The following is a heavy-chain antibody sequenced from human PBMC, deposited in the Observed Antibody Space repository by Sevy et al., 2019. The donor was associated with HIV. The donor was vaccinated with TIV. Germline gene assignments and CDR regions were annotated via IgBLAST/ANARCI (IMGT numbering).Heavy chain of an antibody. Sequence: GGSLRLSCAASGFTFSSYAMSWVRQAPGKGLEWVSAISGSGGSTYYADSVKGRFTISRENSKNTLYLQMKSLRAEDTAVYYCAKSLYSSIAVAGTWAFDIWGQGTMVTVSS. D-gene: IGHD6-19*01. J-gene: IGHJ3*02. CDR3: AKSLYSSIAVAGTWAFDI. CDR1: GFTFSSYA. V-gene: IGHV3-23*01. CDR2: ISGSGGST.